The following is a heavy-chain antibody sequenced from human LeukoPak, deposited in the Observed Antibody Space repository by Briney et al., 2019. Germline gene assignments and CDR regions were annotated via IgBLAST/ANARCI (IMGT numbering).Heavy chain of an antibody. CDR3: ARDRGGSYFGY. Sequence: GRSLRLSCAASGFTFSSYAMHWVRQAPGKGLEWVAVISYDGSNKYYADSVKGRFTISRDNSKNTLYLQMNSLRAEDTAVYYCARDRGGSYFGYWGQGTLVTVSS. CDR1: GFTFSSYA. CDR2: ISYDGSNK. D-gene: IGHD1-26*01. J-gene: IGHJ4*02. V-gene: IGHV3-30*04.